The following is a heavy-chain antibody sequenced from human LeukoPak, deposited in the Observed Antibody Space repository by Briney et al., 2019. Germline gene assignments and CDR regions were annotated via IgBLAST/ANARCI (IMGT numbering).Heavy chain of an antibody. CDR1: GYTFTGYY. Sequence: ASVKVSCKASGYTFTGYYMHWVRQAPGQGLEWMGCINPNSGGTNYAQKFQGWVTMTRDTSISTAYMELSRLRSDDTAVYYCARGYCSGGSCYSDYYYGMDVWGQGTTVTVSS. D-gene: IGHD2-15*01. J-gene: IGHJ6*02. CDR3: ARGYCSGGSCYSDYYYGMDV. V-gene: IGHV1-2*04. CDR2: INPNSGGT.